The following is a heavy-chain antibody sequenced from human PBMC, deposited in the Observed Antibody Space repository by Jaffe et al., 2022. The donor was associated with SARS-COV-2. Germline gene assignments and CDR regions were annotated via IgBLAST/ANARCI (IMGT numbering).Heavy chain of an antibody. J-gene: IGHJ2*01. V-gene: IGHV3-30*03. Sequence: QVQLVESGGGVVQPGRSLTLSCAASGFIFTSYSIHWVRQVPGKGLEWVAVVGADAKTKYYADSVKGRFTISRDNPEKMVFLQMNSLRAEDTAVYNCAREGQLSKWFYDLWGRGTPVSVSS. CDR2: VGADAKTK. CDR1: GFIFTSYS. D-gene: IGHD6-19*01. CDR3: AREGQLSKWFYDL.